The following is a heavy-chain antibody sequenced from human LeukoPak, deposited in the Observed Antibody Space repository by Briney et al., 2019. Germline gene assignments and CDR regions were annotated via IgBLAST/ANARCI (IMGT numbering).Heavy chain of an antibody. D-gene: IGHD1-1*01. V-gene: IGHV4-34*01. CDR2: INHSGST. J-gene: IGHJ6*02. CDR3: ARAAPYTTYYYYGMDV. CDR1: GGSFSGYY. Sequence: PSETLSLTCAVYGGSFSGYYWSWIRQPPGKGLEWIGEINHSGSTNYNPSLKSRVTISVDTSKNQFSLKLSSVTAADTAVYYCARAAPYTTYYYYGMDVWGQGTTVTVSS.